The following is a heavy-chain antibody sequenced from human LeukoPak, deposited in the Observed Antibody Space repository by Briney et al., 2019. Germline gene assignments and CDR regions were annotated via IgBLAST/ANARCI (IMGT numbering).Heavy chain of an antibody. Sequence: PSETLSLTCAVSGGSIRGYYWSWVRQPPGKGLEWIGYIFYSGSTNYNPSLMGRVTLSVDTSKNQFSLKLTSVTAADTAVYYCARAWGQGELFDYWGQGTLVSVSS. J-gene: IGHJ4*02. V-gene: IGHV4-59*01. CDR3: ARAWGQGELFDY. D-gene: IGHD1-26*01. CDR1: GGSIRGYY. CDR2: IFYSGST.